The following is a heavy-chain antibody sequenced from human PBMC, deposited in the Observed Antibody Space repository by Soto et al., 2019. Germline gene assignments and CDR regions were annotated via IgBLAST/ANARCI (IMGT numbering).Heavy chain of an antibody. V-gene: IGHV3-74*01. J-gene: IGHJ6*02. D-gene: IGHD3-16*01. CDR2: IKYDESDR. CDR1: GFTFSSNW. CDR3: GRGVMGHYGIDV. Sequence: EVQLVESGGGLVQPGGSLRLSCAASGFTFSSNWLHWARQAPGKGLVWVSRIKYDESDRGYADSVKGRFTISRDNAKNTLYLQMNSLRAEDTAVYFSGRGVMGHYGIDVWGQGTTVSVSS.